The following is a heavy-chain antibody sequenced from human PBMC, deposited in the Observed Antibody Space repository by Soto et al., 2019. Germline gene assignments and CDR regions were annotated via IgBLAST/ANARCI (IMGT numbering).Heavy chain of an antibody. V-gene: IGHV1-2*02. CDR3: ARAALRITMIVVVIRNAFDI. D-gene: IGHD3-22*01. CDR2: INPNSGGT. Sequence: QVQLVQSGAEVKKPGASVKVSCKASGYTFTGYYMHWVRQAPGQGLEWMGWINPNSGGTNYAQKFQGRVTMTRDTSISTAYMALSRLRSDDTAVYYCARAALRITMIVVVIRNAFDIWGQGTMVTVSS. CDR1: GYTFTGYY. J-gene: IGHJ3*02.